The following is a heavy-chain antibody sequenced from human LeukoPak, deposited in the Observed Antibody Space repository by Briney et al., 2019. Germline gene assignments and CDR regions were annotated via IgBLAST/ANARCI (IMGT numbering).Heavy chain of an antibody. D-gene: IGHD2-2*02. Sequence: NPLETLSLTCTVSGGSISSYYWSWIRQPPGKGLEWIGYIYYSGSTNYNPSLKSRVTISVDTSKNQFSLKLSSVTAADTAVYYCARVRRVPAAIRAPTPYYFDYWGQGTLVTVSS. CDR1: GGSISSYY. CDR3: ARVRRVPAAIRAPTPYYFDY. V-gene: IGHV4-59*01. J-gene: IGHJ4*02. CDR2: IYYSGST.